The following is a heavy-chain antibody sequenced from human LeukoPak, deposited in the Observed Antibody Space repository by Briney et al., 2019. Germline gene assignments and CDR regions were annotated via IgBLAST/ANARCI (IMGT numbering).Heavy chain of an antibody. CDR2: ISYDGSNK. CDR1: GFIFNDYG. D-gene: IGHD6-13*01. CDR3: ARGWPPDY. Sequence: PGRSLRLSCAASGFIFNDYGMHWVRQAPGKGLEWVAVISYDGSNKYYADSVKGRFTISRDNSKNTLSLQMNSLRAEDTAVYYCARGWPPDYWGQGTLVTVSS. J-gene: IGHJ4*02. V-gene: IGHV3-30*03.